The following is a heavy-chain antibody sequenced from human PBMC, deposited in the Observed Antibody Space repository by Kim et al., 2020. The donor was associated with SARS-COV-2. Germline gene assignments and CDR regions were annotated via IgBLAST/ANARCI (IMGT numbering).Heavy chain of an antibody. D-gene: IGHD3-16*01. V-gene: IGHV4-59*08. CDR1: GGSISSYY. CDR3: ASRLRGRYYFDY. Sequence: SETLSLTCTVSGGSISSYYWTWIRQPPGKGLEWIGYIYYSGSTKYNPSLKSRVTISVDTSKNQFSLKLRSVTAADTAVYYCASRLRGRYYFDYWGQGTLV. CDR2: IYYSGST. J-gene: IGHJ4*02.